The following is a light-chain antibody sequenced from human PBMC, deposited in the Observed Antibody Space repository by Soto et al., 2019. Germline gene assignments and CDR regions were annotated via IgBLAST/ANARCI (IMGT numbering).Light chain of an antibody. V-gene: IGLV2-14*01. CDR1: SSDVGGYNY. Sequence: QSALTQPASVSGSPGQSITISCTGTSSDVGGYNYVSWYQQHPGKAPKLMIYEVSNRPSGVSNRFSGSKSGNTASLTISGLQAADEADYYCSSYTDSSTLMVFGGGTKLTVL. J-gene: IGLJ2*01. CDR3: SSYTDSSTLMV. CDR2: EVS.